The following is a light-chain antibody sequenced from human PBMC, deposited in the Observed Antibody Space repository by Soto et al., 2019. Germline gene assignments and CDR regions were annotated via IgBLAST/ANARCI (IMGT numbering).Light chain of an antibody. CDR1: SSNIGAGYD. Sequence: SVLTHPPSVSGAPGQRVTISCTGSSSNIGAGYDVHWYQQLPGTAPKLLIYRNTNRPSGVPDRFSGSKSGTSASLAITGLQAEDEADYYCQSCDSSLSGSGVFGTGTKVTV. CDR3: QSCDSSLSGSGV. J-gene: IGLJ1*01. CDR2: RNT. V-gene: IGLV1-40*01.